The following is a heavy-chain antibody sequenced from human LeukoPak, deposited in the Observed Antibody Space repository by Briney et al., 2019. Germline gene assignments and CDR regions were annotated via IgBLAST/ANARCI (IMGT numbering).Heavy chain of an antibody. J-gene: IGHJ4*02. CDR3: ARGTAGYHSSYFDY. CDR1: GFTFSDHY. D-gene: IGHD3-16*02. Sequence: GGSLRLSCAASGFTFSDHYMDWVRQTPGKGLVWVSRINSDGSATAYADSVKGRFTISRDNAENTLYLQMNSLRAEDTAVYYCARGTAGYHSSYFDYWGQGTLSPSPQ. V-gene: IGHV3-74*01. CDR2: INSDGSAT.